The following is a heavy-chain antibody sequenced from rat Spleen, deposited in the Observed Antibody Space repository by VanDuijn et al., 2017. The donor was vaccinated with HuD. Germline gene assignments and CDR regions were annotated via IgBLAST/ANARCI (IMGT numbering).Heavy chain of an antibody. V-gene: IGHV5-7*01. D-gene: IGHD1-9*01. CDR1: GFTFSNYD. CDR3: ARGDYGYNYNWFFDL. CDR2: ISYDGSST. J-gene: IGHJ1*01. Sequence: EVQLVESGGGLVQPGRSMKLSCAASGFTFSNYDMAWVRQAPKKGLEWVATISYDGSSTNYRDSVKGRFTISRDNAKSTLYLQMDSLGSEETDTYYCARGDYGYNYNWFFDLWGPGTMVTVSS.